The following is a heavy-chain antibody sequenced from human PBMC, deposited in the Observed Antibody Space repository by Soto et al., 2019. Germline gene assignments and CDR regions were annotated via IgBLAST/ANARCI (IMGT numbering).Heavy chain of an antibody. CDR2: ISGSGDST. Sequence: EVQLLESGGGLVQPGGSLRLSCAAFGFTFSSYAMRWVRQAPGKGLEWVSAISGSGDSTYYADSVKGRFTTSRDNSKNTLYLQMNSLRAEDTAVYYCARRGSGRYYDYWGQGTLVTVSS. J-gene: IGHJ4*02. CDR1: GFTFSSYA. D-gene: IGHD6-19*01. V-gene: IGHV3-23*01. CDR3: ARRGSGRYYDY.